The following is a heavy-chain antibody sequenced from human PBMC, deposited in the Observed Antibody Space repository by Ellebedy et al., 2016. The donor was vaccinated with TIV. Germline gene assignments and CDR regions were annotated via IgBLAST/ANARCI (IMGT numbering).Heavy chain of an antibody. D-gene: IGHD4-11*01. J-gene: IGHJ3*02. CDR2: IYPGDSDT. CDR3: ARSNDAFDI. Sequence: GGSLRLXCKGSGYSFTSYWIGWVRQMPGKGLEWMGIIYPGDSDTRYSPSFQGQVTISADKSISTAYLQWSSLKASDTAMYYCARSNDAFDIWGQGTMVTVSS. CDR1: GYSFTSYW. V-gene: IGHV5-51*01.